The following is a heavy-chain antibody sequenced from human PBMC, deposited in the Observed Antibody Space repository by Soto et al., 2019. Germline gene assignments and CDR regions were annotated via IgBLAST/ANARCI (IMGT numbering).Heavy chain of an antibody. CDR3: ARAGQYYDASGYAN. D-gene: IGHD3-22*01. CDR1: GHSFATSG. V-gene: IGHV1-18*01. CDR2: ISAYNGNS. J-gene: IGHJ4*02. Sequence: QVKLVQSGAEVKKPGASIKVSCKASGHSFATSGMTWVRQAPGQGLEWVGWISAYNGNSNYDQNLQDRVTMTTDTSTTTAYLELRNLRSDDSAVYYCARAGQYYDASGYANWGQGTLVTVSS.